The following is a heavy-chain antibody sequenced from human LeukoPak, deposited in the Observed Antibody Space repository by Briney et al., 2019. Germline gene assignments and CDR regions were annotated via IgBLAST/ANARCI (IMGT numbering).Heavy chain of an antibody. CDR3: ARTCGGDCYSYNTESPNDAFDI. V-gene: IGHV4-4*02. CDR2: IYHSGST. Sequence: PSGTLSLTCAVSGGSISSSNWWSWVRQPPGKGLEWIGEIYHSGSTNYNPSLKSRVTISVDKSKNQLSLKLSSVTAADTAVYYCARTCGGDCYSYNTESPNDAFDIWGQGTMVTVSS. CDR1: GGSISSSNW. J-gene: IGHJ3*02. D-gene: IGHD2-21*02.